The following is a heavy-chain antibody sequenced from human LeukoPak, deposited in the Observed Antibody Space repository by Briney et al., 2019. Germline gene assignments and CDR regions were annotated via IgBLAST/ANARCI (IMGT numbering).Heavy chain of an antibody. CDR3: ARGASESYYYYYGMDV. V-gene: IGHV1-8*01. J-gene: IGHJ6*02. Sequence: GASVKVSCKASGYTFTSYDINWVRQATGQGLEWMGWMNPNSGNTGYAQKFQGRVTMTRNTSISTAYMELGSLRSEDTAVYYCARGASESYYYYYGMDVWGQGTTVTVSS. CDR2: MNPNSGNT. CDR1: GYTFTSYD.